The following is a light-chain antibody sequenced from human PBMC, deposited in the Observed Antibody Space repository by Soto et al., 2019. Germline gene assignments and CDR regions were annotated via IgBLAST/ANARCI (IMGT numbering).Light chain of an antibody. Sequence: QSVLTQPPSVSGAPGQRVTISCTGSSSNIGAGYNVHWYQQLPGTAPKLLIYGDIDRPSGVPDRFSGSKSGTSASLAITGLQAEDEADYYCQSYDSSLRGVLLGGGTKLTVL. CDR3: QSYDSSLRGVL. J-gene: IGLJ2*01. V-gene: IGLV1-40*01. CDR2: GDI. CDR1: SSNIGAGYN.